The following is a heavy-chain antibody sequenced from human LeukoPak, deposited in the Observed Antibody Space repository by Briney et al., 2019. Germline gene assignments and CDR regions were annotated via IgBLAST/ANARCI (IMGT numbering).Heavy chain of an antibody. Sequence: GGSLRLSCAASGFTFSNYGMHWVRQAPGKGLEWVAVIWYDGSNKYYADSVKGRFTISRDNSKNTLYLQMNSLRADDTAIYYCAKGFPGYSNYYYYYMDVWGKGTTVIVSS. V-gene: IGHV3-30*02. J-gene: IGHJ6*03. D-gene: IGHD4-11*01. CDR3: AKGFPGYSNYYYYYMDV. CDR1: GFTFSNYG. CDR2: IWYDGSNK.